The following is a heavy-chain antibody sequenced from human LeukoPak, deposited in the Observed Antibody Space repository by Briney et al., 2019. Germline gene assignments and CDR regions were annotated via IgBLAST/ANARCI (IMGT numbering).Heavy chain of an antibody. V-gene: IGHV1-18*01. CDR1: GYTFTSYG. D-gene: IGHD3-22*01. Sequence: GASVKVSCKASGYTFTSYGISWVRQAPGQGLEWMGWISAYNGNTNYAQKLQGRVTMTTDTSTSTDYMELRSLRSDDTAVYYCARAARYYYDSSGYYYHWGQGALVTVSS. J-gene: IGHJ4*02. CDR2: ISAYNGNT. CDR3: ARAARYYYDSSGYYYH.